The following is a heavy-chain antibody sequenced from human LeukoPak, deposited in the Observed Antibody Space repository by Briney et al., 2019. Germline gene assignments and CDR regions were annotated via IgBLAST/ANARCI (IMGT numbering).Heavy chain of an antibody. CDR3: AKDYGYSSSWYDY. CDR1: GFTFDDYG. CDR2: ISWNSDSV. D-gene: IGHD6-13*01. Sequence: GGSLRLSCEASGFTFDDYGMHWVRQAPGKGLEWVSSISWNSDSVGYVDSAKGRFTISRDNAKKTLYLQMNSLRAEDTALYYCAKDYGYSSSWYDYWGQGTLVTVSS. V-gene: IGHV3-9*01. J-gene: IGHJ4*02.